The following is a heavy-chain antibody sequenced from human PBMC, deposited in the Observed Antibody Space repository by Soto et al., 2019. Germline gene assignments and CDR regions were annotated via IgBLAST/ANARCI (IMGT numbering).Heavy chain of an antibody. D-gene: IGHD6-6*01. CDR3: TTLTLEYSSSSPPFDY. CDR2: IRSKANSYAT. CDR1: GFTFSGSA. J-gene: IGHJ4*02. V-gene: IGHV3-73*01. Sequence: PGGSLRLSCAASGFTFSGSAMHWVRQASGKGLEWVGRIRSKANSYATAYAASVKGRFTISRDDSKNTAYLQMNSLKTEDTAVYYCTTLTLEYSSSSPPFDYWGQGTPVTVSS.